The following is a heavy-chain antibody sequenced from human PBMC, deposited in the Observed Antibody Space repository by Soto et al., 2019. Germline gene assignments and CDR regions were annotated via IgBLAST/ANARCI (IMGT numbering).Heavy chain of an antibody. Sequence: EVRLEESGGTLVQPGGSLRLSCVGSGFTLSSFEVTWVRQAPGKGLEWLSYISNSGTTKHYADSVKGRFTVSRDNAKNSVHLQLNSLSAEDTGIYYSARVQLGDSLDYWGQGTLVTVSS. CDR3: ARVQLGDSLDY. CDR2: ISNSGTTK. CDR1: GFTLSSFE. V-gene: IGHV3-48*03. D-gene: IGHD4-17*01. J-gene: IGHJ4*02.